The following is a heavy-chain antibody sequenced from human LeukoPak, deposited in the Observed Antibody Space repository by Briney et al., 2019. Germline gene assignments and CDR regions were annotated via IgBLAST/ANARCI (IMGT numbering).Heavy chain of an antibody. J-gene: IGHJ4*02. D-gene: IGHD3-22*01. CDR2: IYYSGST. CDR1: GGSIRSSSYY. V-gene: IGHV4-39*01. Sequence: SETLSLTCTVAGGSIRSSSYYWGWIRQPPGKGLEWIGSIYYSGSTNYKPSLRSRVTISVDTSKNQFSLKLSSVTAADTAVYYCARHAGSYYTYNFDYWGQGTLVTVSS. CDR3: ARHAGSYYTYNFDY.